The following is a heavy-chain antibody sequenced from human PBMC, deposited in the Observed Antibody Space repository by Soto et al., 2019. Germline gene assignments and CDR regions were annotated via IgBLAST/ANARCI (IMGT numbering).Heavy chain of an antibody. D-gene: IGHD3-10*01. J-gene: IGHJ4*02. Sequence: QVQLQESGPGLVKPSGTLSLTCAVSGGSISSSNWWSWVRQPPGKGLEWIGEIYHSGNTNYNPSLKTRVTMAVDKSRNQFSLKLSSVPAADTAVYYCARRWGEGRVDYWGQGTLATVSS. CDR1: GGSISSSNW. CDR3: ARRWGEGRVDY. CDR2: IYHSGNT. V-gene: IGHV4-4*02.